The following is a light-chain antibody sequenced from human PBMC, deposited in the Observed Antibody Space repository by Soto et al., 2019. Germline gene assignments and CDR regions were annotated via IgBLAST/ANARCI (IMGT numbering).Light chain of an antibody. CDR3: QQYNIWPPYT. V-gene: IGKV3-15*01. CDR2: GAS. J-gene: IGKJ5*01. CDR1: HRISSN. Sequence: EIVMTQSPATLSVSPGERATLYCQASHRISSNLAWYQQKPGQAPRLLIYGASTRATGIPARFSGSGSGTEFTLTISGLQSEDFALYYCQQYNIWPPYTFGQGTRLEI.